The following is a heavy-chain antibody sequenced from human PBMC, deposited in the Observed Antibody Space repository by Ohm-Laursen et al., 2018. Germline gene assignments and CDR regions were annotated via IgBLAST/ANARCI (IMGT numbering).Heavy chain of an antibody. V-gene: IGHV4-4*07. Sequence: SETLSLTCTVSGGSITTYYWSWIRQPAGKGLEWIGRIYTTGCTNYTPSLKSRVTISVDTSKNRFSLMLSSVTAADTAVYYCARRVTVTRGSYGMDVWGQGTTVTVSS. CDR1: GGSITTYY. CDR2: IYTTGCT. J-gene: IGHJ6*02. CDR3: ARRVTVTRGSYGMDV. D-gene: IGHD4-11*01.